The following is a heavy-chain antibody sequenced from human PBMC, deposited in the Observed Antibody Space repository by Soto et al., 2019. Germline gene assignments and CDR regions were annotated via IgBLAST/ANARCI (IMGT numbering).Heavy chain of an antibody. D-gene: IGHD3-3*01. V-gene: IGHV5-51*01. J-gene: IGHJ4*02. Sequence: PGESLKISCKGSGYSFTSYWIGWVRQMPGKGLEWMGIIYPGDSDTRYSPSFQGQVTISADKSISTAYLQWSSLKASDTAMYYCARRRARITIFGVAADSTFDYWGQGTLVTVSS. CDR3: ARRRARITIFGVAADSTFDY. CDR1: GYSFTSYW. CDR2: IYPGDSDT.